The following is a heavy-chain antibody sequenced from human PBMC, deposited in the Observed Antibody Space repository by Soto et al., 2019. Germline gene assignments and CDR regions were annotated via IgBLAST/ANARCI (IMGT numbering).Heavy chain of an antibody. D-gene: IGHD6-13*01. CDR1: GGSISNYY. Sequence: SETLSLTCTVSGGSISNYYWSWIRQPPGKGLEWIGYIYYSGSTNYNPSLKSRVTISVDTSKNQFSLKLSSVTAADTAVYYCARGDLIAAAGTVGFDYWGQGTLVTVSS. V-gene: IGHV4-59*01. CDR2: IYYSGST. CDR3: ARGDLIAAAGTVGFDY. J-gene: IGHJ4*02.